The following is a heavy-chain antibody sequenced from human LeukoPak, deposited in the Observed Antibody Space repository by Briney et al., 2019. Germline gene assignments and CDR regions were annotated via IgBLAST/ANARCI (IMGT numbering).Heavy chain of an antibody. Sequence: SVKVSCKTSGGTFNSHIFGWVRQAPGQGLEWMGRIIPIIDSAIYAQKSQGGVTISAEKSTTTAYMELRSLTSEDTALYFCTRVNLRGSNYNWFDPWGQGTQVTVAS. V-gene: IGHV1-69*08. D-gene: IGHD6-13*01. J-gene: IGHJ5*02. CDR3: TRVNLRGSNYNWFDP. CDR2: IIPIIDSA. CDR1: GGTFNSHI.